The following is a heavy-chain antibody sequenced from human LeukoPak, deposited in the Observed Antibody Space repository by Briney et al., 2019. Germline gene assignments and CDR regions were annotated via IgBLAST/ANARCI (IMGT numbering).Heavy chain of an antibody. Sequence: ASVKVSCKASGYTFSDYYMHWVRQAPGQGLEWMGWIHRSSGGTKYAQKVQGRVTMTRDTSMRTDYMELRRLTSDDTAVYWCARERERSGPSSLDVWGQGTLVTVSS. V-gene: IGHV1-2*02. CDR2: IHRSSGGT. CDR3: ARERERSGPSSLDV. CDR1: GYTFSDYY. J-gene: IGHJ5*02. D-gene: IGHD3-3*01.